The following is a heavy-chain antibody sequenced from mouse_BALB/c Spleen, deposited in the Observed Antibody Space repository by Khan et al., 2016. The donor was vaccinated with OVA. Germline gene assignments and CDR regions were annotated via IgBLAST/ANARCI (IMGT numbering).Heavy chain of an antibody. CDR2: IHYSGRT. Sequence: EVQLQESGPDLVKPSQSLSLTCTVTGYSITSGYNWHWIRQFPGNKLEWMGYIHYSGRTNYNPSLNSRFSITRDTSKNQFFLQLNSVTSEDTATYHCAGAFPTYWGQGTLVTVAA. CDR1: GYSITSGYN. V-gene: IGHV3-1*02. J-gene: IGHJ3*01. CDR3: AGAFPTY.